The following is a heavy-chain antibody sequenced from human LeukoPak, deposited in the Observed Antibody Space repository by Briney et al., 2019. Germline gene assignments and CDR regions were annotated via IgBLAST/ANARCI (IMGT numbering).Heavy chain of an antibody. CDR1: GGTFSSYA. Sequence: EASVKVSCKASGGTFSSYAISWVRQAPGQGLEWMGGIIPIFGTANYAQKFQGRVTITTDESTSTAYMELSSLRSEDTAVYYCASIYCSGTSCYWLHFDYWGQGTLVTVSS. CDR3: ASIYCSGTSCYWLHFDY. D-gene: IGHD2-2*01. CDR2: IIPIFGTA. J-gene: IGHJ4*02. V-gene: IGHV1-69*05.